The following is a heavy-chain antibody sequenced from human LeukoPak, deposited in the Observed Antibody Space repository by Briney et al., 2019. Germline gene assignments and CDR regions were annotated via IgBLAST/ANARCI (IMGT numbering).Heavy chain of an antibody. CDR2: ITNSGGGK. CDR1: GFTFSSYE. J-gene: IGHJ4*02. V-gene: IGHV3-48*03. Sequence: PGGSLRLSCAASGFTFSSYEMNWVRQAPGKGLEWVSHITNSGGGKYYADSVKGRFTISRDNAKNSLYLQMNSLRADDTAVYYCARECGGDCYSDPFDYWGQGTLVTVSS. D-gene: IGHD2-21*02. CDR3: ARECGGDCYSDPFDY.